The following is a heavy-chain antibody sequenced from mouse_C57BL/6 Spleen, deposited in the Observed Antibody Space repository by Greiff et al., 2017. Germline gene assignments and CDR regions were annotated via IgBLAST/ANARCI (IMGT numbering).Heavy chain of an antibody. V-gene: IGHV5-4*03. J-gene: IGHJ2*01. CDR2: ISDGGSYT. D-gene: IGHD3-2*01. CDR1: GFTFSSYA. CDR3: ARVAPRQHFDY. Sequence: EVKVEESGGGLVKPGGSLKLSCAASGFTFSSYAMSWVRQTPEKRLEWVATISDGGSYTYYPDNVKGRFTISRDNAKNNLYLQMSHLKSEDTAMYYCARVAPRQHFDYWGQGTTLTVSS.